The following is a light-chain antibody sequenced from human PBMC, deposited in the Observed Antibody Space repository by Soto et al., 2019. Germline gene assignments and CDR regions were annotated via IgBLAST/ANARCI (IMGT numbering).Light chain of an antibody. CDR2: GNS. J-gene: IGLJ1*01. CDR3: QSYDSSLCVLNV. V-gene: IGLV1-40*01. CDR1: SSNIGAGYD. Sequence: QSVLTQPPSVSGAPGQRVTISCTGSSSNIGAGYDVHWYQQLPGTAPKLLIYGNSNRPSGVPDRFSGSKSGTSASLAITGLQAEDEADYYCQSYDSSLCVLNVFGTGTKLTVL.